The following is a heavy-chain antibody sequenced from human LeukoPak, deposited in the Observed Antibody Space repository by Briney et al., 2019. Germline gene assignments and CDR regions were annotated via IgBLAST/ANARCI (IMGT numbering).Heavy chain of an antibody. D-gene: IGHD5-24*01. Sequence: RGESLKISCKGSGYYFTNYWIGWVRQMPGKGLEWMGIINPGDSDTRYSPSFQGQVTMSADKSISTAYLQWNSLKASDTAMYYCARQMVEMAPKSSDYYYMDVWGKGTTVTVSS. CDR3: ARQMVEMAPKSSDYYYMDV. V-gene: IGHV5-51*01. CDR2: INPGDSDT. J-gene: IGHJ6*03. CDR1: GYYFTNYW.